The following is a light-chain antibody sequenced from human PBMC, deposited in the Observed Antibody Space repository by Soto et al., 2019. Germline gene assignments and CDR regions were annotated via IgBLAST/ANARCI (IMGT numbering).Light chain of an antibody. J-gene: IGLJ2*01. CDR3: ASYTRTTTLV. CDR2: DVT. V-gene: IGLV2-14*03. Sequence: QSALTQPASVSGSPGQSITISCTGSSSDIRVYNYVSWYQQHPGKAPKLLIYDVTDRPSGVSNRFSGSKSGNTASLTISGLQAEDEADYYCASYTRTTTLVFGGGTKLTVL. CDR1: SSDIRVYNY.